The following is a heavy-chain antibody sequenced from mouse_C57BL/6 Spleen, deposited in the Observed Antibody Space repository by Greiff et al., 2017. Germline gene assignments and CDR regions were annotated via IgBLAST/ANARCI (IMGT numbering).Heavy chain of an antibody. Sequence: EVKLVESGAELVKPGASVKLSCTASGFNIKDYYMHWVKQRTEQGLEWIGRIDPEDGETKYGPKFQGKATITADTSSNTAYLQLSSLTSEDTAVYYCARIYDGYYAWFAYWGQGTLVTVSA. CDR2: IDPEDGET. D-gene: IGHD2-3*01. V-gene: IGHV14-2*01. J-gene: IGHJ3*01. CDR1: GFNIKDYY. CDR3: ARIYDGYYAWFAY.